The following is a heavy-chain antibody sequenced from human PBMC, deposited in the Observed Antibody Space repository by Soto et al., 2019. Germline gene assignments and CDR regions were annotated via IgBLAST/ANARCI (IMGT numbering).Heavy chain of an antibody. Sequence: SETLSLTCTVSGGAITAYYWSWVRQPVGEGLQWIGRVYSTGSTNYNPSLRSRVTMSVDTSQNQFFLRLSSVTAADTAVYYCARDEYYDSNNWFDHWGQGILVTVSS. CDR3: ARDEYYDSNNWFDH. D-gene: IGHD3-22*01. J-gene: IGHJ5*02. CDR2: VYSTGST. V-gene: IGHV4-4*07. CDR1: GGAITAYY.